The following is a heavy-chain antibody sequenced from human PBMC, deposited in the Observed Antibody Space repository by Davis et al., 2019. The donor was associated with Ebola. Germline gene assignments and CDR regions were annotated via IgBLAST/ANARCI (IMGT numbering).Heavy chain of an antibody. Sequence: AASVKVSCKAAGGIFSSFSLSWVRQAPGQGLEWMGWINTNTGNPTYAKGFTGRFVFSLDTSVSTAYLQINSLKTEDIAVYYCATLPDIWGQGTMVTVSS. V-gene: IGHV7-4-1*02. CDR1: GGIFSSFS. J-gene: IGHJ3*02. CDR2: INTNTGNP. CDR3: ATLPDI.